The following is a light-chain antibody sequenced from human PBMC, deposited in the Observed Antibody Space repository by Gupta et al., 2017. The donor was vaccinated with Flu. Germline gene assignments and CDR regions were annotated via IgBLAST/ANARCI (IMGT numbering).Light chain of an antibody. V-gene: IGKV1-5*03. CDR3: HQYNSYWRCS. J-gene: IGKJ2*04. Sequence: DRVTITCRASQSIGSWLAWYQQKPARAPTLLIYEGSKIESAGPSRFSSSSSATQFTLTISCLQPYEFAAYYYHQYNSYWRCSFGQGTKVDIK. CDR1: QSIGSW. CDR2: EGS.